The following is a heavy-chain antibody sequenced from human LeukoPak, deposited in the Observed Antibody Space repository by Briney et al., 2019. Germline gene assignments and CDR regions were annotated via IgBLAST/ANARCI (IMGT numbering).Heavy chain of an antibody. Sequence: GGSLRLSCAASGFTFSSYWMSWVRQAPGKGLEWVANIKQDGSEKYYVDSVKGRFTISRDNSKNTLYLQMNSLRAEDTAVYYCAPPTYSSSWYVYWGQGTLVTVSS. J-gene: IGHJ4*02. CDR2: IKQDGSEK. V-gene: IGHV3-7*03. CDR3: APPTYSSSWYVY. D-gene: IGHD6-13*01. CDR1: GFTFSSYW.